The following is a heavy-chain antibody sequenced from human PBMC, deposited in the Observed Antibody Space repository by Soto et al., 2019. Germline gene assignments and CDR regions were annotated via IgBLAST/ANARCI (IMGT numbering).Heavy chain of an antibody. D-gene: IGHD3-10*01. J-gene: IGHJ4*02. V-gene: IGHV3-9*01. CDR3: ASGPLYGSGFDC. CDR2: ISWNGAAT. CDR1: GFTFDDYA. Sequence: EVQLVESGGGLVQPGGSLRLSCPASGFTFDDYAIHWVRQAPGKGLEWVSGISWNGAATGYVDSVKGRFSISRDNTKNTLYLQMDSLSSEDTAVYYCASGPLYGSGFDCWGQGTLVTVSS.